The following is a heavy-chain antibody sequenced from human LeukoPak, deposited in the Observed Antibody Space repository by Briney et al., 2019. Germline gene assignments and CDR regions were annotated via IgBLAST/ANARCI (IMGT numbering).Heavy chain of an antibody. CDR2: IIPIFGTA. J-gene: IGHJ4*02. CDR1: GGTFSSYA. D-gene: IGHD3-22*01. V-gene: IGHV1-69*05. Sequence: SVKVSCKASGGTFSSYAISWVRQAPGHGLEWMGGIIPIFGTANYAQKFQGRVTITTDESTSTAYMELSSLTSEDTAVYYCASQGAYYYDSIHFDYWGQGTLVTVSS. CDR3: ASQGAYYYDSIHFDY.